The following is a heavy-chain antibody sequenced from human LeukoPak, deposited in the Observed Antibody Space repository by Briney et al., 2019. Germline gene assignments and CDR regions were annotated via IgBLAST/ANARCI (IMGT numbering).Heavy chain of an antibody. Sequence: PSETLSLTCTVSGGSISSSSYYWGWIRQPPGKGLEWIGSIYYSGSTYYNPSLKSRVTISVDTSKNQFSLKLSSVTAADTAVYYCATITGTTLASGGQGHYXXQGTXVTVSX. CDR1: GGSISSSSYY. V-gene: IGHV4-39*01. CDR2: IYYSGST. CDR3: ATITGTTLASGGQGHY. D-gene: IGHD1-7*01. J-gene: IGHJ4*02.